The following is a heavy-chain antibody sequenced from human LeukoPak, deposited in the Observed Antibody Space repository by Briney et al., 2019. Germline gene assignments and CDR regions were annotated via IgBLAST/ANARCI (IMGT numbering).Heavy chain of an antibody. CDR2: INAGNGHT. V-gene: IGHV1-3*01. J-gene: IGHJ4*02. Sequence: ASVKVSCKASGYTFTNYDMHWVRQAPGQRLEWMGCINAGNGHTKYSQNFQDRVTITTDTSATTAYMELSSLRSEDTAVYYCARYFGDYFDYWGQGTLVTVSS. D-gene: IGHD4-17*01. CDR1: GYTFTNYD. CDR3: ARYFGDYFDY.